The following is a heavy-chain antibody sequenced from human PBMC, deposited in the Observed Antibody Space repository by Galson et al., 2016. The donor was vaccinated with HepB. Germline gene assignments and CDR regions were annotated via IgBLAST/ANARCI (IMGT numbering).Heavy chain of an antibody. D-gene: IGHD1-1*01. Sequence: SVKVSCKASGYTFTSYYMHWVRQAPGQGLEWTGIINPSGGSTNYAQKFQGRVTVTRDTSTSTVYMELSSLRSEDTAVYYCARGTGTGGYFDYWGQGALVTVSS. CDR2: INPSGGST. CDR3: ARGTGTGGYFDY. J-gene: IGHJ4*02. CDR1: GYTFTSYY. V-gene: IGHV1-46*01.